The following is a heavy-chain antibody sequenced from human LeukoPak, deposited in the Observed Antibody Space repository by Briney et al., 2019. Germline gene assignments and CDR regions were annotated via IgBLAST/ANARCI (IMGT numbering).Heavy chain of an antibody. D-gene: IGHD6-6*01. CDR1: GYTFTDYY. Sequence: ASVKISCKVSGYTFTDYYMHWVQQAPGKGLEWMGLVDPEDGETIYAEKFQGRVTITADTSTDTVYMELSSLRSEDTAVYYCAARGSSSSGFGYMDVWGKGTTVTVSS. J-gene: IGHJ6*03. CDR2: VDPEDGET. V-gene: IGHV1-69-2*01. CDR3: AARGSSSSGFGYMDV.